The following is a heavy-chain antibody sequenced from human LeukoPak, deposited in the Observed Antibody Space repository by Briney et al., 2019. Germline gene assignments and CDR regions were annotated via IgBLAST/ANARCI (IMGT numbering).Heavy chain of an antibody. Sequence: GESLESPVKSPGYRSTNDRRGWVRQMPGKGLEWMGIIYPGDSDTGYSPSFQGQVTISVDKSISTAHLQWSSLKASDTAMYYCAREITATPCFDYWGQGTLVTVSS. CDR2: IYPGDSDT. V-gene: IGHV5-51*01. CDR3: AREITATPCFDY. D-gene: IGHD1-20*01. CDR1: GYRSTNDR. J-gene: IGHJ4*02.